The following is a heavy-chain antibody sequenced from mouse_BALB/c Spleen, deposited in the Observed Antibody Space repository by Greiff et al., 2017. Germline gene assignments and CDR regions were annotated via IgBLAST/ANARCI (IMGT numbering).Heavy chain of an antibody. J-gene: IGHJ1*01. Sequence: VQLVESGAELVRPGTSVKISCKASGYTFTNYWLGWVKQRPGHGLEWIGDIYPGGGYTNYNEKFKGKATLTADTSSSTAYMQLSSLTSEDSAVYFCVRRGNYWYFDFWGAGTTVTVSS. D-gene: IGHD2-1*01. V-gene: IGHV1-63*02. CDR1: GYTFTNYW. CDR2: IYPGGGYT. CDR3: VRRGNYWYFDF.